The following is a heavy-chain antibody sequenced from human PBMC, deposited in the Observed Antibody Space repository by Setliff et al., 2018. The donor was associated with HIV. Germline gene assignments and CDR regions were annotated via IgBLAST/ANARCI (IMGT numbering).Heavy chain of an antibody. Sequence: TLSLTCSVSGDSISSGAYYWSWIRQHPVKGLEWIGYIFSSGITYYSPSLHSRVTISLDTSKNQFSLNLTSITAADTAVYYCTRDTGGGGFPMDVWGKGTTVTVS. CDR2: IFSSGIT. CDR1: GDSISSGAYY. V-gene: IGHV4-31*03. J-gene: IGHJ6*03. CDR3: TRDTGGGGFPMDV. D-gene: IGHD2-15*01.